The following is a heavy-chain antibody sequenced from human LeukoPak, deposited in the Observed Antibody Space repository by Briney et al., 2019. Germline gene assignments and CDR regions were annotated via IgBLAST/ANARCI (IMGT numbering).Heavy chain of an antibody. J-gene: IGHJ4*02. D-gene: IGHD3-22*01. CDR3: ARGAVVGITGDYFDY. CDR1: GYTFTSYY. CDR2: INPSGGST. V-gene: IGHV1-46*01. Sequence: ASVKVSCKASGYTFTSYYMHWVRQAPGQGLEWMGIINPSGGSTSYAQKFQGRVTMTRDMSTSTVYMELSSLRSEDTAVYYCARGAVVGITGDYFDYWGQGTLVTVSS.